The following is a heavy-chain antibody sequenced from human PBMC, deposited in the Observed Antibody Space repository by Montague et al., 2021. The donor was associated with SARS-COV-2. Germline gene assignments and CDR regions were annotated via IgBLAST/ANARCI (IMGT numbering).Heavy chain of an antibody. J-gene: IGHJ3*02. Sequence: SLRLSSAASGFTFSSYAMHWVRQAPGKGLEWVAVISYDGSNKYYADSVKGRFTISRDNSKNTLYLQMNSLRAEDTAVYYCASELLGAFDIWGQGTMVTVSS. CDR1: GFTFSSYA. CDR2: ISYDGSNK. CDR3: ASELLGAFDI. D-gene: IGHD2/OR15-2a*01. V-gene: IGHV3-30-3*01.